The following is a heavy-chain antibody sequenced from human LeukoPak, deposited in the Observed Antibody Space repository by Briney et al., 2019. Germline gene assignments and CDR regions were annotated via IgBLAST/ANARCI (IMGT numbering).Heavy chain of an antibody. CDR3: ARDRYVYGHRGSYYMDV. J-gene: IGHJ6*03. Sequence: SETLSLTCTVSGGSISSYYWSWIRQPPGKGLEWIGYIYYSGSTNYNPSLKSRVTISVDTSKNQFSLKLSSVTAADTAVYYCARDRYVYGHRGSYYMDVWGKGTTVTVSS. CDR2: IYYSGST. CDR1: GGSISSYY. D-gene: IGHD3-16*01. V-gene: IGHV4-59*01.